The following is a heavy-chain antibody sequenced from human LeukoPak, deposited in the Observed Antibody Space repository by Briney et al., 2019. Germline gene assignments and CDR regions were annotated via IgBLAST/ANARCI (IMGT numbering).Heavy chain of an antibody. V-gene: IGHV4-30-4*01. Sequence: PSETLSLTCTVSGGSISSGDYYWSWIRQPPGKGLEWIGYIYYSGSTYYNPSLKSRVTISVDTSKNQFSLKLSSVTAADTAVYYCAREGGDNYGDYPFDYWGQGTLVTVSS. J-gene: IGHJ4*02. CDR3: AREGGDNYGDYPFDY. CDR1: GGSISSGDYY. CDR2: IYYSGST. D-gene: IGHD4-17*01.